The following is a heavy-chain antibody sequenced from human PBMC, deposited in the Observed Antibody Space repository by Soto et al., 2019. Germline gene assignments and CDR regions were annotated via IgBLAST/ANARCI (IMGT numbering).Heavy chain of an antibody. Sequence: GESLKISCQGSGFSFTTSWVTWVRQVPGKGLEWMGTIDPSDSYATYSPSFQGHVTISAAKSISTVYLHWSNLKASDTAIYYCARGSSIATPPDYWGQGTLVPVSS. CDR1: GFSFTTSW. V-gene: IGHV5-10-1*01. J-gene: IGHJ4*02. D-gene: IGHD6-6*01. CDR2: IDPSDSYA. CDR3: ARGSSIATPPDY.